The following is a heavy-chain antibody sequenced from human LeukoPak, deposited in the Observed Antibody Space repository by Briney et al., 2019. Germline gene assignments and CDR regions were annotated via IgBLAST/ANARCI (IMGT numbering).Heavy chain of an antibody. D-gene: IGHD3-3*01. CDR2: ISGSGGST. V-gene: IGHV3-23*01. Sequence: GGSLRLSCAASGFTFSSYAMSWVRQAPGKGLEWVSGISGSGGSTYYADSVKGRFTISRDNSKNTLYLQMNSLRSEDTAVYYCARGFNDFWSGSQLEYWGQGTLVTVSS. J-gene: IGHJ4*02. CDR3: ARGFNDFWSGSQLEY. CDR1: GFTFSSYA.